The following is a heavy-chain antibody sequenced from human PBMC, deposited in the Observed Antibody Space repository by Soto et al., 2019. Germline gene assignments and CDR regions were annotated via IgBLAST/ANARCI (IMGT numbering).Heavy chain of an antibody. Sequence: SETLSLTCTVSGGSISSSSYYWGWIRQPPGKGLEWIGSIYYSWSTYYNPSLKSRVTISVYTSKNQFSLKLSSVTAADTAVYYCASGWGIFYWFDPWGQGTLVTVSS. D-gene: IGHD3-16*01. CDR3: ASGWGIFYWFDP. J-gene: IGHJ5*02. CDR2: IYYSWST. CDR1: GGSISSSSYY. V-gene: IGHV4-39*01.